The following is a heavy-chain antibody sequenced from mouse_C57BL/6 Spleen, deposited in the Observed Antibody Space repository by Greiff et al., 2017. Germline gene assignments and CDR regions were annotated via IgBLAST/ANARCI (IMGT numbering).Heavy chain of an antibody. Sequence: EVKLQESGGGLVQPGGSLSLSFAASGFTFTDYYMSWVRQPPGKALEWLGFIRNKANGYTTEYSASVKGRFTISRDNSQSILYLQMNALRAEDSATYYCARYLGRAYAMDYWGQGTSVTVSS. D-gene: IGHD4-1*01. CDR2: IRNKANGYTT. V-gene: IGHV7-3*01. CDR1: GFTFTDYY. CDR3: ARYLGRAYAMDY. J-gene: IGHJ4*01.